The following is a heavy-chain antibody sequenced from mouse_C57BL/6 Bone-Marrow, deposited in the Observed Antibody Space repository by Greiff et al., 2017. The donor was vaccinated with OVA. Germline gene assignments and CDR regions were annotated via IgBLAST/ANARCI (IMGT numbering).Heavy chain of an antibody. CDR2: INPGSGGT. CDR1: GYAFTNYL. CDR3: ARKGYGYFDY. Sequence: QVQLQQSGAELVRPGPSVKVSCKASGYAFTNYLIEWVKQRPGQGLEWIGVINPGSGGTNYNEKFKGKATLTADKSSSTAYMQLSSLTSEDSAVYFCARKGYGYFDYWGQGTTLTVSS. J-gene: IGHJ2*01. D-gene: IGHD2-2*01. V-gene: IGHV1-54*01.